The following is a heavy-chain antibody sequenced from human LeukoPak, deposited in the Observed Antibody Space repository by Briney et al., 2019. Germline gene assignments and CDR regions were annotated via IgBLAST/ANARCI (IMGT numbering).Heavy chain of an antibody. Sequence: GGSLRLSCAASGFTFSSYWMSWVRQAPGKGLEWVANIKQDGSEKYYADSVKGRFTISRDNAKNSLYLQMNNLRAEDTALHYCAKGKRLRTTLKDAFDIWGQGTMVTVSS. D-gene: IGHD1-7*01. V-gene: IGHV3-7*03. CDR1: GFTFSSYW. CDR3: AKGKRLRTTLKDAFDI. J-gene: IGHJ3*02. CDR2: IKQDGSEK.